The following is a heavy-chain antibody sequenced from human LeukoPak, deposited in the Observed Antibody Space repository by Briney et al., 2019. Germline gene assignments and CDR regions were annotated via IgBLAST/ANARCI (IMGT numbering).Heavy chain of an antibody. Sequence: ASVKVSCKAAGGTFSSYAISWGRQAPGQGLEWMGGIIPIFGTANYAQKFQGRVTITADKSTSTASMELSSLRSEDTAVYYCAREAFRDYYYYMDVWGKGTTVTVSS. V-gene: IGHV1-69*06. CDR2: IIPIFGTA. CDR3: AREAFRDYYYYMDV. J-gene: IGHJ6*03. CDR1: GGTFSSYA.